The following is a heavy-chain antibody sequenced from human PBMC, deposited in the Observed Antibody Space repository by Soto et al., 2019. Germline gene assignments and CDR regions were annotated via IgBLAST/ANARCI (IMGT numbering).Heavy chain of an antibody. CDR3: ARDRYEGWSGYYYYYGMDV. Sequence: SQTLSLTCAISGDSVSSNSAAWNWIRQSPSRGLEWLGRIYYRSKWYNDYAVSVKSRITINPDTSKNQFSLQLNSVTPEDTAVYYCARDRYEGWSGYYYYYGMDVWGQGTTVTVAS. V-gene: IGHV6-1*01. J-gene: IGHJ6*02. CDR1: GDSVSSNSAA. CDR2: IYYRSKWYN. D-gene: IGHD3-3*01.